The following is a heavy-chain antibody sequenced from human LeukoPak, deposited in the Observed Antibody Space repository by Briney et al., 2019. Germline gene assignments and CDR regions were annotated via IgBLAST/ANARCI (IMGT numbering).Heavy chain of an antibody. CDR2: TCSTRTHI. Sequence: GGSLRLSCAASGFTFSSYTMNWVRQAPGKGPEWVSSTCSTRTHICYADSVKGRFTISRDNAKNSVYLQMDSLRAEDTAVYYCARGFGGYCSSTSCLVTIDYWGQGIPVTVSS. CDR1: GFTFSSYT. D-gene: IGHD2-2*01. J-gene: IGHJ4*02. CDR3: ARGFGGYCSSTSCLVTIDY. V-gene: IGHV3-21*01.